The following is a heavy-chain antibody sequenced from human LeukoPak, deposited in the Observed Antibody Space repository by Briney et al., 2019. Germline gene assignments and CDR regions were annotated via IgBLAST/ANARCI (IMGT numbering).Heavy chain of an antibody. J-gene: IGHJ3*02. D-gene: IGHD2-2*01. Sequence: ASVKVSCKASGGTFSSYAISWVRQAPGQGLEWMGGIIPIFGTPNYAQKFQGRVTITADESTSTAYMELSSLRSEDTAVYYCARVTAKAVVVPAAMPALAFDIWGQGTMVTVSS. CDR1: GGTFSSYA. V-gene: IGHV1-69*01. CDR2: IIPIFGTP. CDR3: ARVTAKAVVVPAAMPALAFDI.